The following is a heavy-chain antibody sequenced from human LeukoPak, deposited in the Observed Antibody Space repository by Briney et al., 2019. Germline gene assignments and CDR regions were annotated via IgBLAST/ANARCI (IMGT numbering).Heavy chain of an antibody. D-gene: IGHD5-12*01. CDR1: GYTFTGYY. CDR3: ARGRGSNYYYYMDV. CDR2: INPNSGGT. V-gene: IGHV1-2*02. J-gene: IGHJ6*03. Sequence: ASVKVSCKASGYTFTGYYMHWVRQAPGQGLEWMGWINPNSGGTNYAQKFQGRVTMTRDTSIRTAYMELSRLRSDDTAVYYCARGRGSNYYYYMDVWGKGTTVTVSS.